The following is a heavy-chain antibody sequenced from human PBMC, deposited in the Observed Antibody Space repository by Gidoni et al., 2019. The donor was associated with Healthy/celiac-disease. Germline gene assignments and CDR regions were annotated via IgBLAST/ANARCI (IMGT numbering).Heavy chain of an antibody. V-gene: IGHV1-69*01. Sequence: QVQLVQSGAEVKKPGSSVKVSCKASGGTFRSYAIRWVRQAPGQGLEWRGGIIPIFCTAKYAQKFQGRVTITADESTSTAYMELSSMRSEDTAVYYCASPPPFAAAGTEDSYYYYYGMDVWGQGTTVTVSS. D-gene: IGHD6-13*01. CDR2: IIPIFCTA. CDR1: GGTFRSYA. CDR3: ASPPPFAAAGTEDSYYYYYGMDV. J-gene: IGHJ6*02.